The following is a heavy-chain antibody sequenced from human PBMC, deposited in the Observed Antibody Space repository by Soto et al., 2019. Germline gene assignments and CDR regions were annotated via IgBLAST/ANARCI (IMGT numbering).Heavy chain of an antibody. V-gene: IGHV1-2*02. CDR2: INPHSGDT. CDR1: GDTFTGYY. CDR3: ARGYSTGWYSSVFFDY. Sequence: QVQLVQSGAEVKNPGASVKVSYKTSGDTFTGYYMHWVRQAPGQGLEWMGWINPHSGDTDYAQTFQGRVTMTRDTSISTAYMELSRLRSNDTAFYYCARGYSTGWYSSVFFDYWGQGTLVTVSS. D-gene: IGHD6-19*01. J-gene: IGHJ4*02.